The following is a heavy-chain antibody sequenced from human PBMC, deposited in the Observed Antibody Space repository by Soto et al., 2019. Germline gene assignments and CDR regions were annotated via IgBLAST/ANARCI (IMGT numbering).Heavy chain of an antibody. CDR1: GFSLSSTRVA. Sequence: QITLKESGPTLVKPTQTLTLTCTFSGFSLSSTRVAVGWIRQPPGKALEWLALIYWDDDKRYSPFLKSRLTINKDTSKNQVVLTMTHMDPVDTATYYCAHSVVAGLGYYFDYWGQGTLVTVSS. J-gene: IGHJ4*02. D-gene: IGHD6-19*01. CDR3: AHSVVAGLGYYFDY. CDR2: IYWDDDK. V-gene: IGHV2-5*02.